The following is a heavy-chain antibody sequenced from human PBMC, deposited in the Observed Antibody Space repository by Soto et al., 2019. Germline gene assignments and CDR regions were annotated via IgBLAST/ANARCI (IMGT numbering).Heavy chain of an antibody. Sequence: EVQLVESGGGLGKPGGSLRLSCAASGFIFSRNTMNWVRHAPGKGLEWVSSITSSSTYIYYADSMKGRFTISRDNAKNSLYLQMNRLRAEDAAVYYCERGEYDMDVWGQGTTVTVSS. J-gene: IGHJ6*02. CDR2: ITSSSTYI. CDR3: ERGEYDMDV. CDR1: GFIFSRNT. D-gene: IGHD1-26*01. V-gene: IGHV3-21*01.